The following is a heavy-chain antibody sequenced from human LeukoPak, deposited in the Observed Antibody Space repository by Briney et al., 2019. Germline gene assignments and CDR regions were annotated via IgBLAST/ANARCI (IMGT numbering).Heavy chain of an antibody. CDR1: GFTFSNHG. V-gene: IGHV3-30*02. CDR3: AKSRAYDFWSGYLEGNWFDP. CDR2: IWYDGSNK. J-gene: IGHJ5*02. D-gene: IGHD3-3*01. Sequence: PGGSLRLSCAASGFTFSNHGMHWVRQAPGKGPEWVALIWYDGSNKYYGDSVKGRFTISRDNSKNTLYLQMNSLRAEDTAVYYCAKSRAYDFWSGYLEGNWFDPWGQGTLVTVSS.